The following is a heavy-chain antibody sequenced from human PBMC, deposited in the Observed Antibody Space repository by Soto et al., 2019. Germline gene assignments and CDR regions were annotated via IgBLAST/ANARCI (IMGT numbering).Heavy chain of an antibody. CDR3: ARQLRYYYDSSGSYALDV. J-gene: IGHJ6*02. Sequence: PSETLSLTCTVSGGSISSTIYYWGWIRQPPEKGLEWIGSIYYSGSPYYNPSLKSRVTVSVDTSKNQFSLKLSSVTAADTAVYYCARQLRYYYDSSGSYALDVWGQGTTVTVSS. V-gene: IGHV4-39*01. CDR2: IYYSGSP. D-gene: IGHD3-22*01. CDR1: GGSISSTIYY.